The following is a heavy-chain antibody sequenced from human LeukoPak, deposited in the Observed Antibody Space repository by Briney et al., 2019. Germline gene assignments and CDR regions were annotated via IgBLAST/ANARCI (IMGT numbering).Heavy chain of an antibody. J-gene: IGHJ4*02. CDR2: ISSSSYI. Sequence: GGSLRLSCAASGFTFSSYSMNWVRQAPGKGLEWVSSISSSSYIYYADSVKGRFTISRDNAKNSLYLQMNSLRAEDTAVYYCASTHVLLWFGELQYYFDYWGQGTLVTVSS. V-gene: IGHV3-21*01. CDR3: ASTHVLLWFGELQYYFDY. D-gene: IGHD3-10*01. CDR1: GFTFSSYS.